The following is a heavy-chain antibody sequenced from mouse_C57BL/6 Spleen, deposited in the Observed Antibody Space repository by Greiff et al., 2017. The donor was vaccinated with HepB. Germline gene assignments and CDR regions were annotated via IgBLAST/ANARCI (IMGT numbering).Heavy chain of an antibody. CDR3: ARDTRYYGNYGGYFDV. CDR1: GFTFSSYA. Sequence: EVKLVESGGGLVKPGGSLKLSCAASGFTFSSYAMSWVRQTPEKRLEWVATISDGGSYTYYPDNVKGRFTISRDNAKNNLYLQMSHLKSEDTAMYYCARDTRYYGNYGGYFDVWGTGTTVTVSS. V-gene: IGHV5-4*01. J-gene: IGHJ1*03. CDR2: ISDGGSYT. D-gene: IGHD2-1*01.